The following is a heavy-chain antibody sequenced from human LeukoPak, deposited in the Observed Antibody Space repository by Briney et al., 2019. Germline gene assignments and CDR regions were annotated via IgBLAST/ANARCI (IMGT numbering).Heavy chain of an antibody. CDR1: GFTFSSYA. CDR2: ISYDGSNK. CDR3: ASSSYSSGWNDAFDI. D-gene: IGHD6-19*01. V-gene: IGHV3-30-3*01. Sequence: TGGSLRLSCAASGFTFSSYAMHWVRQAPGKGLEWVAVISYDGSNKYYAGSVKGRFTISRDNSKNTLYLQMNSLRAEDTAVYYCASSSYSSGWNDAFDIWGQGTMVTVSS. J-gene: IGHJ3*02.